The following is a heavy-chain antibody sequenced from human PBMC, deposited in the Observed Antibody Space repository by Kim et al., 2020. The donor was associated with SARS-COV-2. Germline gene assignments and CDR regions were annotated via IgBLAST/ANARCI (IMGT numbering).Heavy chain of an antibody. Sequence: SIMYHADSLEGRFTISRDNAKNSVSLQMNSLREEDTAMYYCASRGYYIDFWGQGTLVTVSS. J-gene: IGHJ4*02. CDR3: ASRGYYIDF. CDR2: SIM. D-gene: IGHD2-15*01. V-gene: IGHV3-48*02.